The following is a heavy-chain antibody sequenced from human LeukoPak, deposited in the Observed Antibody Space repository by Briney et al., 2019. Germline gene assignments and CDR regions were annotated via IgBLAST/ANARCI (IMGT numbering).Heavy chain of an antibody. D-gene: IGHD6-13*01. J-gene: IGHJ4*02. Sequence: PGGFLRLSCAASGFTFSSYWMHWVRQAPGKGPVWVSSMNSDGSSTTYADSVKGRFTISRDNAKSTLYLQMNSLRVEDTAVYYCARGSKYSSSWYVDYWGQGTLVTVSS. CDR3: ARGSKYSSSWYVDY. CDR1: GFTFSSYW. V-gene: IGHV3-74*01. CDR2: MNSDGSST.